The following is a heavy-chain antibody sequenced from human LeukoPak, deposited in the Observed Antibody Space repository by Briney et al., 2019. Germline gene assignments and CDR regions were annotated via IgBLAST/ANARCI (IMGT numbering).Heavy chain of an antibody. D-gene: IGHD3-10*01. CDR3: ARSTSDYYGSSLRFDY. CDR1: GATFSSYA. J-gene: IGHJ4*02. Sequence: ASVKVSCKPPGATFSSYAISWVRQAPGQGLEGMGGIIPIFGTANYAQKFQGRVTITTDESTSTAYMELSSLRSEDTAVYYCARSTSDYYGSSLRFDYWGQGTLVTVSS. V-gene: IGHV1-69*05. CDR2: IIPIFGTA.